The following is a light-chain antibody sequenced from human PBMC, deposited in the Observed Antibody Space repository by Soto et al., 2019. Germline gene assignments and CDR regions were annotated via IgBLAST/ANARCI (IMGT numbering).Light chain of an antibody. Sequence: DIQMTQSPSSLSASVGDRVTITCRASQNIIFYLNWYQQKPGKAPKLLISAASHLETGVPPRFSGAGSGTEFALTISSLQPEDVATYYCQQYDDLPSTFGGGTKVEV. CDR2: AAS. CDR1: QNIIFY. V-gene: IGKV1-33*01. J-gene: IGKJ4*01. CDR3: QQYDDLPST.